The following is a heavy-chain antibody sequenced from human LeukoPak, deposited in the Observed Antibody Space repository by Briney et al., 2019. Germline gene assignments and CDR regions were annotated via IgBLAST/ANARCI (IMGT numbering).Heavy chain of an antibody. J-gene: IGHJ3*02. Sequence: ASVKVSCKASGYTFTSYDINWVRQATGQGLEWMGWMNPNSGSTGYAQKFQGRVTITRNTSISTAYMELSSLRSEDTAVYYCARECSHSSSWLDAFDIWGQGTMVTVSS. CDR1: GYTFTSYD. D-gene: IGHD6-13*01. CDR3: ARECSHSSSWLDAFDI. CDR2: MNPNSGST. V-gene: IGHV1-8*03.